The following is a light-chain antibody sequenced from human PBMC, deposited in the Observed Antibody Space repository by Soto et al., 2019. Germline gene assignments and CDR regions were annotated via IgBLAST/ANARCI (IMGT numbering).Light chain of an antibody. J-gene: IGKJ1*01. Sequence: DIQITQAASSVSASVGDRITITFRASQGISGWLAWYQQKPGKAPKLLIYDASSLESGVPSRFSGSGSGTEFTLSISSLQPDDFATYYCQQYNSYWTFGQGTKVDIK. V-gene: IGKV1-5*01. CDR1: QGISGW. CDR3: QQYNSYWT. CDR2: DAS.